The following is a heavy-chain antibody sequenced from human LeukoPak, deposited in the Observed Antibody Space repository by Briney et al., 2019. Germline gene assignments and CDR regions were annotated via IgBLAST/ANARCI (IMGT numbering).Heavy chain of an antibody. J-gene: IGHJ6*03. CDR3: ARVVGLTGYSSTWYSGYCYYMDV. V-gene: IGHV1-69*06. CDR1: GDTFSSYA. Sequence: ASVKVSCKASGDTFSSYAISWVRQAPGQGLEWMGGIIPIFGTANYAQKFQDRVTITADKSTSTAYMELSSLRSEDTAVYYCARVVGLTGYSSTWYSGYCYYMDVWGKGTTVTVSS. CDR2: IIPIFGTA. D-gene: IGHD6-13*01.